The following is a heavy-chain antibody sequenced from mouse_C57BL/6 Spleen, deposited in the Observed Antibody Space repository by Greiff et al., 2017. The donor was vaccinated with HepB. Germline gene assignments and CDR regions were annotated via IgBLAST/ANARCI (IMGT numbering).Heavy chain of an antibody. CDR3: VRLYGSSYGYFDV. CDR2: ISSGGSYT. D-gene: IGHD1-1*01. CDR1: GFTFSSYG. J-gene: IGHJ1*03. Sequence: EVKLVESGGDLVKPGGSLKLSCAASGFTFSSYGMSWVRQTPDKRLEWVATISSGGSYTYYPDSVKGRFTISRDNAKNTLYLQMSSLKSEDTAMYYCVRLYGSSYGYFDVWGTGTTVTVSS. V-gene: IGHV5-6*01.